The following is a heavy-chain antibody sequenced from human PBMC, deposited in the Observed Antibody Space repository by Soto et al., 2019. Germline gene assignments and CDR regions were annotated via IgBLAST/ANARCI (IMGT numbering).Heavy chain of an antibody. CDR1: GYSFTSYW. D-gene: IGHD3-22*01. J-gene: IGHJ6*02. CDR3: ARAPYYYYDSSGYYGYGMDV. V-gene: IGHV5-51*01. CDR2: IYPCDSDT. Sequence: RGESLKISCKGSGYSFTSYWIGWVRQMPGKGLEWMGIIYPCDSDTRYSPSFQGQVTISADKSISTAYLQWSSLKASDTAMYYCARAPYYYYDSSGYYGYGMDVWGQGTTVTVSS.